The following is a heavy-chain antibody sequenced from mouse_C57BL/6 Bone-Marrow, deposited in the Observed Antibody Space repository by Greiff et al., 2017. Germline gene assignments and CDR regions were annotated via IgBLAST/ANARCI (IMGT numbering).Heavy chain of an antibody. V-gene: IGHV1-81*01. Sequence: VQLKESGAELARPGASVKLSCKASGYTFTSYGISWVKQRTGQGLEWIGEIYPRSGNTYYNEKFKGKATLTADKSSSTAYMELRSLTSEDSAVYFCARSVDGYTDYFDYWGQGTTLTVSS. CDR2: IYPRSGNT. J-gene: IGHJ2*01. CDR3: ARSVDGYTDYFDY. D-gene: IGHD2-3*01. CDR1: GYTFTSYG.